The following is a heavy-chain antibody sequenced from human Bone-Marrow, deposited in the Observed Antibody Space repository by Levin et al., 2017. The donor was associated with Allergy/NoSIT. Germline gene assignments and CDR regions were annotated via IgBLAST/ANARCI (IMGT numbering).Heavy chain of an antibody. D-gene: IGHD5-12*01. CDR2: IFSNDEK. Sequence: SGPTLVKPTETLTLTCTVSGFSLSNARMGVSWIRQPPGKALEWLAHIFSNDEKSYSTSLKSRLTISKDTSKSQVVLTMTNMDPVDTATYYCARIPPVATITMAYFDYWGQGTLVTVSS. CDR1: GFSLSNARMG. V-gene: IGHV2-26*01. CDR3: ARIPPVATITMAYFDY. J-gene: IGHJ4*02.